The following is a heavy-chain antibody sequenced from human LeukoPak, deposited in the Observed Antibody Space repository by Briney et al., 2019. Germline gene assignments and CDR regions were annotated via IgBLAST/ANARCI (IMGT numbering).Heavy chain of an antibody. J-gene: IGHJ4*02. Sequence: SETLSLTCTVSGASINNCYWNWIRQPPGKGLEWIGYFYFTGSTHYNPSLKSRVTISLDRSKTQFSLNLSSLSAADTAMYYCARTRGFKADHKSFDYWGQGTLVTVSS. CDR2: FYFTGST. V-gene: IGHV4-59*01. CDR3: ARTRGFKADHKSFDY. D-gene: IGHD6-25*01. CDR1: GASINNCY.